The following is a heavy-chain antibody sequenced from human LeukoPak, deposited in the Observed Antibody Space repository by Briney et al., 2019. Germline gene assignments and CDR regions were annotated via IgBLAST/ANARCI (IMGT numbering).Heavy chain of an antibody. Sequence: PSETLSLTCTVSGGSISSYYWSWIRQPAGKGLEWIGRIYTSGSTNYNPSLKSRVTMSVDTSKNQFPLKLSSVTAADTAVYYCARDLLWFGESQTSDAFDIWGQGTMVTVSS. CDR3: ARDLLWFGESQTSDAFDI. V-gene: IGHV4-4*07. D-gene: IGHD3-10*01. CDR2: IYTSGST. J-gene: IGHJ3*02. CDR1: GGSISSYY.